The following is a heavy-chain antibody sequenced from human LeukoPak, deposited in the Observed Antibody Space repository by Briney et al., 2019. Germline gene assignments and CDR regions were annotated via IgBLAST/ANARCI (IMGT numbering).Heavy chain of an antibody. V-gene: IGHV1-69*13. D-gene: IGHD2-2*01. J-gene: IGHJ5*02. Sequence: SVKVSCKASGGTFSSYAISWLRQAPGQGLEWMGGIIPIFGTANYAQKFQGRVTITADESTSTAYMELSSLRSEDTAVYYCARDIVVVDVGLAYNWFAPWSQGPLVTVSS. CDR2: IIPIFGTA. CDR1: GGTFSSYA. CDR3: ARDIVVVDVGLAYNWFAP.